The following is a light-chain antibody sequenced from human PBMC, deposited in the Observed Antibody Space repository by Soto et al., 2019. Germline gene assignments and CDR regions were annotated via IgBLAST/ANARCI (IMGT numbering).Light chain of an antibody. Sequence: EIVMTQSPATLSVSPGERATLSCRASQSVSSNLAWYQQKPGQAPRLLIYGASTRATGIPARFSGSGSGKESTLTLSSLQSEDFAVYYCQQYNNWGTFGQGTKVEI. CDR1: QSVSSN. J-gene: IGKJ1*01. V-gene: IGKV3-15*01. CDR3: QQYNNWGT. CDR2: GAS.